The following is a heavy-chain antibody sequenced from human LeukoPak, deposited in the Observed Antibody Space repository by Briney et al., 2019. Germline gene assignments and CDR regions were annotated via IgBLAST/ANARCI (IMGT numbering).Heavy chain of an antibody. Sequence: SQTLSLTCTVSGGSISSGDYYWSRIRQPPGTGLEWIGYIYYSGSTYYNPSLKSRVTISVDTSKNQFSLKLSSVTAADTAVYYCARESGGYSYGYNDYWGQGTLVTVSS. CDR3: ARESGGYSYGYNDY. CDR1: GGSISSGDYY. V-gene: IGHV4-30-4*01. D-gene: IGHD5-18*01. J-gene: IGHJ4*02. CDR2: IYYSGST.